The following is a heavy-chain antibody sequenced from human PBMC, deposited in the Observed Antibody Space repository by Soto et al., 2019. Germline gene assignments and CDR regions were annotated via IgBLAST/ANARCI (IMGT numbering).Heavy chain of an antibody. CDR2: ISGGGDST. CDR3: ARGQDDYGDSDVWFDP. CDR1: GFSFSSYG. Sequence: EEQLLESGGGLVQPGGSLRLSCAASGFSFSSYGMSWVRQAPGKGLAWVSGISGGGDSTYYADAVMGRFTISRDKSKNTLYLQMNSLRAEDTAVYYCARGQDDYGDSDVWFDPWGQGTLVSVSS. V-gene: IGHV3-23*01. D-gene: IGHD4-17*01. J-gene: IGHJ5*02.